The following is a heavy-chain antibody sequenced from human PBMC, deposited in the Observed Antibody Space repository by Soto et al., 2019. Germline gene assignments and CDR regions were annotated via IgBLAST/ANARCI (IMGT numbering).Heavy chain of an antibody. D-gene: IGHD3-3*01. J-gene: IGHJ6*03. Sequence: EVQLLESGGGLVQPGGSLRLSCGGSGFRFSNYAMSWVRQAPGKGLEWVSGVTGSGGGTHYADSVKGRFTISRDNSKNTLYWQINSLRVEDTAVYYCAKSGTFWTGFDYYYYYMDVWGKGTTVTVSS. CDR2: VTGSGGGT. CDR3: AKSGTFWTGFDYYYYYMDV. CDR1: GFRFSNYA. V-gene: IGHV3-23*01.